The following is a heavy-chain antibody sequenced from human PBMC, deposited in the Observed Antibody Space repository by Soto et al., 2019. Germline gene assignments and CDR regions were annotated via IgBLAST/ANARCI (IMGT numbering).Heavy chain of an antibody. CDR3: ARDWADCGDYYY. CDR2: ISAYNGNT. V-gene: IGHV1-18*01. Sequence: ASVKVSCKASGYTFTSYGISWVRQAPGQGLEWMGWISAYNGNTNYAQKLQGRVTMTTGTSTSTAYMELRSLRSDDTAVYYCARDWADCGDYYYWGQGTLVTVSS. CDR1: GYTFTSYG. J-gene: IGHJ4*02. D-gene: IGHD4-17*01.